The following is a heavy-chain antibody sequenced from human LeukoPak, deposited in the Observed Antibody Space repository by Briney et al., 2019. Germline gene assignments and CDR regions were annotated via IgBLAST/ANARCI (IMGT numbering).Heavy chain of an antibody. V-gene: IGHV1-2*02. CDR3: ARPFGSGRRDAFAI. Sequence: ASVTVSFTGSGYTFTNYYMHWVRQAPGQGLEWMGWINPNSGATNAAQKFQGRGSMTRDTSISTEYMELNRLRSDDTAVYYCARPFGSGRRDAFAIWGPGTVVTVSS. CDR2: INPNSGAT. J-gene: IGHJ3*02. CDR1: GYTFTNYY. D-gene: IGHD3-10*01.